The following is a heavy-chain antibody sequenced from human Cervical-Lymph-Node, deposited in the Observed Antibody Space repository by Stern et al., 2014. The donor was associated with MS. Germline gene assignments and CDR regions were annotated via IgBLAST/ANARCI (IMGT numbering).Heavy chain of an antibody. J-gene: IGHJ6*02. Sequence: QDQLVQSGAEVEKPGASVKVSCKVSGYTLTEMSMHWVRQAPGKGLEWMGGYDPQHGETVYAQKIQGRVTMAEDRSTDTAYMELTSLRSDDTAVYYCATHRGRVTYYYGLDVWGQGTTVTVSS. V-gene: IGHV1-24*01. CDR3: ATHRGRVTYYYGLDV. CDR2: YDPQHGET. CDR1: GYTLTEMS. D-gene: IGHD2-21*02.